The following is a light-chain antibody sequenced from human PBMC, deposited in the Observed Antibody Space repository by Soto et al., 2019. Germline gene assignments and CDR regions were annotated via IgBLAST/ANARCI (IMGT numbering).Light chain of an antibody. CDR1: SSDVGGYNF. CDR3: SSYAGSNNRYV. V-gene: IGLV2-8*01. CDR2: EVT. Sequence: QSALTQPPSASGAPGQSVTISCTGTSSDVGGYNFVSWYQQHPGKAPKLIIYEVTKRPSGVPDRFSGSKSGRTASLTASGLQAEDEADNYCSSYAGSNNRYVFGTGTKVTVL. J-gene: IGLJ1*01.